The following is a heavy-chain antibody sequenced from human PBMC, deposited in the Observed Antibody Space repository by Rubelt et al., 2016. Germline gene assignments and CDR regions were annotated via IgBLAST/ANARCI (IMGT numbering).Heavy chain of an antibody. J-gene: IGHJ6*02. CDR1: GFTFSSFA. Sequence: EVQLLESGGGLIQPGGSLRLSCAASGFTFSSFAMSWVRQAPGKGLEWVSAISGSGGSTHYADSVKGRFTISRDNSKNTLSLQMKSLRDDGTAVYYCARANGMDVWGQGTTVTVSS. CDR2: ISGSGGST. V-gene: IGHV3-23*01. CDR3: ARANGMDV.